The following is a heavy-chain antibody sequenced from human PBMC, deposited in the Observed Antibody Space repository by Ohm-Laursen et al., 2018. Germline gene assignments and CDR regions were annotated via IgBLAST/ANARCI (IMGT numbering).Heavy chain of an antibody. V-gene: IGHV1-46*01. CDR3: ARDGLSSRGYSYGFDY. CDR1: GYTFTSYY. CDR2: INPSGGST. Sequence: ASVKVSCKASGYTFTSYYMHWVRRAPGQGLEWMGIINPSGGSTSYAQKFQGRVTMTRDTSTSTVYMELSSLRSEDTAVYYCARDGLSSRGYSYGFDYWGQGTLVTVSS. D-gene: IGHD5-18*01. J-gene: IGHJ4*02.